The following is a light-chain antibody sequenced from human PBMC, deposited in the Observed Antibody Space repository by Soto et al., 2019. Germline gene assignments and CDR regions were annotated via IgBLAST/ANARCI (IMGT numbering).Light chain of an antibody. CDR1: SSDVGHYTY. CDR3: SSYAGNNNLAV. V-gene: IGLV2-8*01. CDR2: EVH. J-gene: IGLJ1*01. Sequence: QSALPQPPSASGSPGQSVTISCTGTSSDVGHYTYVAWYQQHPGKAPKLLLYEVHKRPSGVPDRFSGSKSGNTASLTVSGLQAEDEADYYCSSYAGNNNLAVFGTGTKVTVL.